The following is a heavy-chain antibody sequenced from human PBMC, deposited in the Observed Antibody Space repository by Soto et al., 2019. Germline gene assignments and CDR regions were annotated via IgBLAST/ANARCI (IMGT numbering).Heavy chain of an antibody. CDR1: GFTFSSFG. CDR2: IGYDGRVK. CDR3: AKDVFRVRDVGVVVGVTQGDA. Sequence: QVQLVESGGGVVQPGRFLRLSCEVSGFTFSSFGMHWVRQAPGKGLEWVAVIGYDGRVKQYADSVKGRFTSSRDNSKNTVYLQMNSLRTEDTDVYYCAKDVFRVRDVGVVVGVTQGDAWGQGNMVTVSS. D-gene: IGHD2-15*01. J-gene: IGHJ5*02. V-gene: IGHV3-30*18.